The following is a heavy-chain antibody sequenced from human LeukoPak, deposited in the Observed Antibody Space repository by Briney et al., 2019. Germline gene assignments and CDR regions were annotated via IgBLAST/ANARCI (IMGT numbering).Heavy chain of an antibody. CDR1: GFTFSSYT. Sequence: GGSLRLSCSASGFTFSSYTMNWVRQAPGKGLEWVSSIRSSSTYIYYADSVKGRFTISRDNAKNSLYLQMNSLRAEDTAVYYCASPYYDFWSGSEGAFDYWGQGTLVTVSS. J-gene: IGHJ4*02. D-gene: IGHD3-3*01. CDR3: ASPYYDFWSGSEGAFDY. CDR2: IRSSSTYI. V-gene: IGHV3-21*01.